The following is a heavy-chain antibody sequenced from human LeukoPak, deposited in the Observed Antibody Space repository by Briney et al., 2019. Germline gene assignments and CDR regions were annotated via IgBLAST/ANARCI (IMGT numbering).Heavy chain of an antibody. CDR1: GFTFSSYA. D-gene: IGHD7-27*01. CDR2: ISGSGGST. Sequence: PGGSLRLSCAASGFTFSSYAMSWVRQAPGKGLEWVSVISGSGGSTYYADSVKGRFTISRDNSKNTLYLQMNGLRAEDTAVYYCAKEKGSTWGVYYMDVWGQGTLVTVSS. V-gene: IGHV3-23*01. CDR3: AKEKGSTWGVYYMDV. J-gene: IGHJ4*02.